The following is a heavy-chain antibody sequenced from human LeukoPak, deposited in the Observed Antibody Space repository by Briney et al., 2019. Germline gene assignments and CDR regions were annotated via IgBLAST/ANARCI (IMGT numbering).Heavy chain of an antibody. D-gene: IGHD6-13*01. Sequence: PGGSLRLSCAACGFIFSSYDMSWVRQAPGKGLEWVSAISGSGGSTYYADSVKGRFTISRDNSKNTLYLQMNSLRAEDTAVYYCAKDHAATHYYFDYWGQGTLVTVSS. CDR1: GFIFSSYD. CDR3: AKDHAATHYYFDY. V-gene: IGHV3-23*01. J-gene: IGHJ4*02. CDR2: ISGSGGST.